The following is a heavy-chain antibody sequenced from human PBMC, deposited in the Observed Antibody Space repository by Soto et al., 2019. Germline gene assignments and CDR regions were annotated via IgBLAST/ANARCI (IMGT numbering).Heavy chain of an antibody. CDR3: ARGRYGAY. J-gene: IGHJ4*02. CDR2: ISAHNGNT. CDR1: GYTFTSYG. D-gene: IGHD3-10*01. Sequence: QVHLVQSGAEVKKPGASVKVSCKASGYTFTSYGITWVRQAPGQGLEWMGWISAHNGNTDDAQKLQGRVIVTRDTSTSTAYMELRSLISDDTAVYYCARGRYGAYWGQGALVTVSS. V-gene: IGHV1-18*01.